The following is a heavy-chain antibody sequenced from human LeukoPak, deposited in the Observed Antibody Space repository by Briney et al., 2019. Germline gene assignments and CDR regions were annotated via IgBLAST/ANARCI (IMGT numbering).Heavy chain of an antibody. V-gene: IGHV3-23*01. D-gene: IGHD1-26*01. CDR3: ARKYSGTNPFDY. J-gene: IGHJ4*02. CDR2: INNSGGST. CDR1: GFTLNNYA. Sequence: PGGSLRLSCAASGFTLNNYAMSWVRQALGKGLEWVSIINNSGGSTYYADSVKGRFTISRDLSKNTLYLQMNSLRAEDTALYYCARKYSGTNPFDYWGQGTLVTVSS.